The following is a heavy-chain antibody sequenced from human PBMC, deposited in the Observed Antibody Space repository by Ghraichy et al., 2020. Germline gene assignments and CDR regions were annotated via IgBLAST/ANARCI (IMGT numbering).Heavy chain of an antibody. CDR3: ARKPDIGWELLSEYFQH. V-gene: IGHV3-23*01. CDR1: GFTFSSYA. D-gene: IGHD1-26*01. J-gene: IGHJ1*01. CDR2: ISGSGGST. Sequence: GGSLRLSCAASGFTFSSYAMSWVRQAPGKGLEWVSAISGSGGSTYYADSVKGRFTISRDNSKNTLYLQMNSLRAEDTAVYYCARKPDIGWELLSEYFQHWGQGTLVTVSS.